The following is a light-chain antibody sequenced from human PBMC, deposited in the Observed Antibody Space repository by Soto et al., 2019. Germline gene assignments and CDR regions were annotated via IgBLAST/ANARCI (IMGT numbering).Light chain of an antibody. CDR2: LNSDGSH. Sequence: QPVLTQSPSASASLGASVKLTCALSSGHSSYAIAWHQQQPEKGPRALMKLNSDGSHTRGDGIPDRFSGSSSGAERYLTISSLQSGEEPYSSCQTWGTGILVFGGGTQVTVL. CDR1: SGHSSYA. V-gene: IGLV4-69*01. CDR3: QTWGTGILV. J-gene: IGLJ3*02.